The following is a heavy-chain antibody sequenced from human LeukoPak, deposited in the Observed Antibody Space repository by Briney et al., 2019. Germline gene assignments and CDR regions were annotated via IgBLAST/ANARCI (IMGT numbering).Heavy chain of an antibody. CDR2: INHSGST. J-gene: IGHJ4*02. Sequence: SEALSLTCAVYGGSFSGYYWSWIRQPPGKGLEWIGEINHSGSTNYNPSLKSRVTISVDTSKNQFSLKLSSVTAADTAVYYCARATVVRPFDYWGQGTLVTVSS. CDR3: ARATVVRPFDY. CDR1: GGSFSGYY. D-gene: IGHD4-23*01. V-gene: IGHV4-34*01.